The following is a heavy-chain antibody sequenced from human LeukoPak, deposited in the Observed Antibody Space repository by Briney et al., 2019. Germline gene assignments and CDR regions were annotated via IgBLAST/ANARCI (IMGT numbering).Heavy chain of an antibody. CDR2: IYYTGST. V-gene: IGHV4-59*01. D-gene: IGHD5-18*01. CDR3: ARGALISYSYGPFDY. J-gene: IGHJ4*02. CDR1: GGSISSYY. Sequence: SETLSLTCTVSGGSISSYYWSWIRQPPGKGLEWLGYIYYTGSTNYNPSLKSRVTISVDTSKNQFSLKLSSVTAADTAVYYCARGALISYSYGPFDYWGQGTLVTVSS.